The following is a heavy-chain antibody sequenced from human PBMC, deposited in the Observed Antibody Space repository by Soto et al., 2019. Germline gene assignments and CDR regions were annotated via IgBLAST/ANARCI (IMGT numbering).Heavy chain of an antibody. CDR1: GYTFTGYY. CDR2: INPNSGGT. J-gene: IGHJ6*02. V-gene: IGHV1-2*04. D-gene: IGHD2-2*02. Sequence: QVQLVQSGAEVKKPGASVKVSCKASGYTFTGYYMHWVRQAPGQGLEWMGWINPNSGGTNYAQKCQGWVTMTRDTSISTAYMELSRLRSDDTAVYYCARAYCSSTSCYNSYYYYYGMDVWGQGTTVTVSS. CDR3: ARAYCSSTSCYNSYYYYYGMDV.